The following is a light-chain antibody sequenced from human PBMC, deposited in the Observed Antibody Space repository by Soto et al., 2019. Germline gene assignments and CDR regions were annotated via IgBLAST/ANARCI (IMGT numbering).Light chain of an antibody. J-gene: IGKJ4*01. V-gene: IGKV2-30*02. CDR3: LQGTHLPRS. CDR1: QSLVHSDGNTY. Sequence: DVVVTQSPLSLPVIFGQPASISCRSSQSLVHSDGNTYLNWFQQRPGQSPRRLIYKVSERDSGGPDRFSGSWSGTNFTLKISKVEAEDVGVYFCLQGTHLPRSFGEGTKVETK. CDR2: KVS.